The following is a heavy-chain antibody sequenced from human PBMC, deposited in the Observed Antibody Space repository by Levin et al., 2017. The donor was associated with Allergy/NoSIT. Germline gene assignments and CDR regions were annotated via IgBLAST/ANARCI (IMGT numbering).Heavy chain of an antibody. V-gene: IGHV3-23*01. Sequence: LAGGSLRLSCAASGFTFGNRAMTWVRQAAGKGLEWVSGITGDGEDTHYADSVKGRFTISRDNSKNTLYLQMNSLRAEDTAIYFCAKGNTIFGVGRLDYWGQGTLVTVSS. D-gene: IGHD3-3*01. CDR3: AKGNTIFGVGRLDY. CDR2: ITGDGEDT. CDR1: GFTFGNRA. J-gene: IGHJ4*02.